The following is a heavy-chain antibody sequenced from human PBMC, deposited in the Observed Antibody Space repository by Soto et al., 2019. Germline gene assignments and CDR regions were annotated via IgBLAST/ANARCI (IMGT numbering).Heavy chain of an antibody. CDR3: ARVKRASSGWLGGPDY. J-gene: IGHJ4*02. CDR2: ISSSSSYI. V-gene: IGHV3-21*01. CDR1: GFTFSSYS. Sequence: EVQLVESGGGLVKPGGSLRLSCAASGFTFSSYSMNWVRQAPGKGLEWVSSISSSSSYIYYADSVKGRFTISRDNAKNSLYLQMNSLRAEDTAVYYCARVKRASSGWLGGPDYWGQGTLVTVSS. D-gene: IGHD6-19*01.